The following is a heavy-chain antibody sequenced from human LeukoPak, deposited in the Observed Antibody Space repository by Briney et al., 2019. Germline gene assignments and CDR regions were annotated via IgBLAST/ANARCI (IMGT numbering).Heavy chain of an antibody. V-gene: IGHV1-46*01. CDR3: ARGGYCSGGSCYPHNWFDP. J-gene: IGHJ5*02. D-gene: IGHD2-15*01. Sequence: GASVKVSCKASGYTFTSYYMHWVRQAPGQGLEWMGIINPSGGSTSYAQKFQGRVTMTRDMSTSTVYMELSSLRSEDTAVYYCARGGYCSGGSCYPHNWFDPWGQGTLVIVSS. CDR1: GYTFTSYY. CDR2: INPSGGST.